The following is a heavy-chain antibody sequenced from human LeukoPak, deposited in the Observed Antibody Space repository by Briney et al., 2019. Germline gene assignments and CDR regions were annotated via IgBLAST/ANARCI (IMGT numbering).Heavy chain of an antibody. CDR1: GVTLSDYS. V-gene: IGHV3-21*01. Sequence: GGSLRLSCAASGVTLSDYSMNCGPQAPGKGLEWVSSMSSSSKYIYYADSVKGRFTISRDNAKNSLFLQMNSLRAEDTAVYYCARVSISKALATDAVNIWGQGTMVTVSS. J-gene: IGHJ3*02. D-gene: IGHD6-19*01. CDR2: MSSSSKYI. CDR3: ARVSISKALATDAVNI.